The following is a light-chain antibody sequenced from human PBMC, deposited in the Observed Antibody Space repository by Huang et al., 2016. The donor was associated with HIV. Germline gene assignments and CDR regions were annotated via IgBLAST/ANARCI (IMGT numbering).Light chain of an antibody. CDR1: QSVSSN. CDR3: QEYDNRPPWT. J-gene: IGKJ1*01. V-gene: IGKV3-15*01. Sequence: ILLTLSPATLSVSLGETATLSCRATQSVSSNLAWYQQKVGQDPRHLSYAASARAIGVAARWSGSGCGAECTLTISSRQSDDSAVYYCQEYDNRPPWTFGGGTKVEI. CDR2: AAS.